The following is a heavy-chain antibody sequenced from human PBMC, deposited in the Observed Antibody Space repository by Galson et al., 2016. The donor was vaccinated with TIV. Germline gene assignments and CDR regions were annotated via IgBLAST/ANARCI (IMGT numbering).Heavy chain of an antibody. Sequence: SLRLSCAASGFTFSSHAMTWVRQAPGKGLQWVSSMSASGGSTYYADSVKGRFTISREISKNTLYLQMNSPRAEDTAMYYCVKGSSWSPPVPNYFDHWGQGALVTVSS. J-gene: IGHJ4*02. V-gene: IGHV3-23*01. D-gene: IGHD6-13*01. CDR3: VKGSSWSPPVPNYFDH. CDR1: GFTFSSHA. CDR2: MSASGGST.